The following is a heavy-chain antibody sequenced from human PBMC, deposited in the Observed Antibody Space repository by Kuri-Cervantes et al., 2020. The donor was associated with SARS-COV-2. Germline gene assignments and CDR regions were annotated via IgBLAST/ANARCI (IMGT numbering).Heavy chain of an antibody. CDR1: GFTFSSYG. V-gene: IGHV3-30*02. CDR3: ASRRGKEYSSSLGPWNFDL. J-gene: IGHJ2*01. D-gene: IGHD6-6*01. CDR2: IRYDGSNK. Sequence: GGSLRLSCAASGFTFSSYGMHWVRQALGKGLEWVAFIRYDGSNKYYADSVKGRFTISRDNSKNTLYLQMNSLRAEDTAVYYCASRRGKEYSSSLGPWNFDLWGRGTLVTVSS.